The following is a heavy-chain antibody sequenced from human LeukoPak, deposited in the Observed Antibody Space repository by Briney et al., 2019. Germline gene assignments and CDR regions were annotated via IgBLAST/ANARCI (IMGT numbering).Heavy chain of an antibody. D-gene: IGHD3-3*01. CDR1: GFTFSSYA. J-gene: IGHJ3*02. V-gene: IGHV3-23*01. CDR3: AKVMTYYDFWSGYYRDAFDI. CDR2: ISGSGGST. Sequence: PGGSLRLSCAASGFTFSSYAMSWVRQAPGKGLEWVSAISGSGGSTYYADSVKGRFTIPRDNSKNTLYLQMNSLRAEDTAVYYCAKVMTYYDFWSGYYRDAFDIWGQGTMVTVSS.